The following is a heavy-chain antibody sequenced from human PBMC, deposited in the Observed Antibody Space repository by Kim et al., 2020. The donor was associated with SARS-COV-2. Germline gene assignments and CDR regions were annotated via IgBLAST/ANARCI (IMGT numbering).Heavy chain of an antibody. Sequence: SETLSLTCAVYGGSFSGYYWSWIRQPPGKGLEWIGEINHSGSTNYNPSLKSRVTISVDTSKNQFSLKLSSVTAADTAVYYCARGMTVTVPQYNWFDPWGQGTLVTVSS. D-gene: IGHD4-17*01. V-gene: IGHV4-34*01. CDR3: ARGMTVTVPQYNWFDP. CDR2: INHSGST. J-gene: IGHJ5*02. CDR1: GGSFSGYY.